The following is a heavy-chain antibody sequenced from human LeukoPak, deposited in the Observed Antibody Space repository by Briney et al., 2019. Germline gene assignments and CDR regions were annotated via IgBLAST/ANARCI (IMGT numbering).Heavy chain of an antibody. Sequence: PGGSLRLSCAASGFTFSSYGMHWVRQAPCKGLEWVAFIRYDGSNKYYADSVKGRFTISRDNAKNSLYLQMNSLRAEDTAVYYCARSTAAAFDYWGQGTLVTVSS. V-gene: IGHV3-30*02. CDR3: ARSTAAAFDY. D-gene: IGHD6-13*01. J-gene: IGHJ4*02. CDR1: GFTFSSYG. CDR2: IRYDGSNK.